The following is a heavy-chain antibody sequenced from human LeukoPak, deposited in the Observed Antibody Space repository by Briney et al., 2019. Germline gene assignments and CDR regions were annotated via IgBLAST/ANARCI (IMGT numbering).Heavy chain of an antibody. J-gene: IGHJ4*02. V-gene: IGHV1-18*01. CDR3: ARDLGRSSSWYKGDY. CDR2: ISAYNGNT. CDR1: GYTFTSYG. Sequence: ASVKVSCKASGYTFTSYGISWVRQAPGQGLEWMGWISAYNGNTNFAQKLQGRVTMTTDISTSTAYMELRSLRSDDTAVYYCARDLGRSSSWYKGDYWGQGTLVTVSS. D-gene: IGHD6-13*01.